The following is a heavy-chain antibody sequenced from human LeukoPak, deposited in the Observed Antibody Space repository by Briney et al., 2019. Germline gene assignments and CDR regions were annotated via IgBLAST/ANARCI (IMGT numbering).Heavy chain of an antibody. D-gene: IGHD4-17*01. Sequence: PVKVSCKASGGTFSSYAISWVRQAPGQGLEWMGGIIPIFGTANYAQKFQGRVTITADESTSTAYMELSSLRSEDTAVYYCATARDYGDYGYDYWGQGTLVTVSS. CDR2: IIPIFGTA. J-gene: IGHJ4*02. CDR3: ATARDYGDYGYDY. CDR1: GGTFSSYA. V-gene: IGHV1-69*01.